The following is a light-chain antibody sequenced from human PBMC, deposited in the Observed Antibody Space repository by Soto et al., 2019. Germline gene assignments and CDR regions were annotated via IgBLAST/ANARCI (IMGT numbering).Light chain of an antibody. V-gene: IGLV2-14*01. CDR2: DVS. CDR1: SSDVGGYYS. J-gene: IGLJ3*02. CDR3: SSYTSSSTRV. Sequence: QSVLTQPASVSGSPGQSIAISCTGTSSDVGGYYSVSWYQQHPGKAPKLLIYDVSNRASGVSNRFSGSKSGNTASLTISGLQAEDEADYYCSSYTSSSTRVFGGGTKLTVL.